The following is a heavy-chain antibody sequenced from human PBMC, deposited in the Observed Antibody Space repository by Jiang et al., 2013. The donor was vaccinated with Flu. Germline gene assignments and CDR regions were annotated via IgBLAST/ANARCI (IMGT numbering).Heavy chain of an antibody. CDR2: IYYSGST. CDR1: GGSISSYY. Sequence: PGLVKPSETLSLTCTVSGGSISSYYWSWIRQPPGKGLEWIGYIYYSGSTNYNPSLKSRVTISVDTSKNQFSLKLSSVTAADTAVYYCARARSWGPNWFDPWGQGTLVTVSS. J-gene: IGHJ5*02. V-gene: IGHV4-59*01. D-gene: IGHD1-26*01. CDR3: ARARSWGPNWFDP.